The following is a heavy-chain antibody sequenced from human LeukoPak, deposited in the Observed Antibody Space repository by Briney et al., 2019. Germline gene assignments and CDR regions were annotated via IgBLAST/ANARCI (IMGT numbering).Heavy chain of an antibody. V-gene: IGHV4-31*02. D-gene: IGHD3-22*01. CDR3: AVSDVYSSGYRETSDAFDI. J-gene: IGHJ3*02. Sequence: SGGXXXSGGYYWSWIRQHPGKGLEWIGYIYYSGSTYYNPSLKSRVTISVDTSKNQFSLKLSSVTAADTAVYYCAVSDVYSSGYRETSDAFDIWGQGTMVTVSS. CDR1: GGXXXSGGYY. CDR2: IYYSGST.